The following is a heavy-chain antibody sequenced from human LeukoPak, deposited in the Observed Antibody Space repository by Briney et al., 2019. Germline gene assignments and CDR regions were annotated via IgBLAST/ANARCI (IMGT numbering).Heavy chain of an antibody. CDR1: GFTFSSYG. CDR3: ATHYTSGWYFDY. J-gene: IGHJ4*02. D-gene: IGHD6-19*01. Sequence: GGSLRLSCAASGFTFSSYGMSWVRQAPGKGLEWLSAISASGGTTYYADSVKGRFTMSRDNSKSTLRLQMNSLRAEDTAVYYCATHYTSGWYFDYWGQGALVTVSS. CDR2: ISASGGTT. V-gene: IGHV3-23*01.